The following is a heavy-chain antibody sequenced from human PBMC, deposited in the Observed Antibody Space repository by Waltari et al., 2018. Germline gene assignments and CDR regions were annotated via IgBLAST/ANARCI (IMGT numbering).Heavy chain of an antibody. CDR1: GFTFTKSC. V-gene: IGHV3-15*01. J-gene: IGHJ4*02. Sequence: EVKLVESGGGLVKWGGSLRLVCAAAGFTFTKSCMHWVRQVPGKGLELIRPIRTKPEDGTINYAASAKGTFTISRDDSKNTLYMQINSLKIEDTAVYFCPPHLSDRRERLYYFYYWRQGTLVTVSS. D-gene: IGHD3-16*01. CDR2: IRTKPEDGTI. CDR3: PPHLSDRRERLYYFYY.